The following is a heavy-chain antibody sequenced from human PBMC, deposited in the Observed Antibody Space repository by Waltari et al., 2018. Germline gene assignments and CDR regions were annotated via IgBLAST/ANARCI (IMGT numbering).Heavy chain of an antibody. CDR1: GFTFNSYE. V-gene: IGHV3-48*03. CDR2: ISSSESTI. Sequence: EVQLVESGGGLVQPGGSLRLSCAASGFTFNSYEMNWVRQAPGNGLEWVSYISSSESTIYYADSVKGRFTISRDNTKDSVYLQLNGLRGEDTAVYYCARGPYSGTYSDAFDVWGHGTMVTVSS. J-gene: IGHJ3*01. D-gene: IGHD1-26*01. CDR3: ARGPYSGTYSDAFDV.